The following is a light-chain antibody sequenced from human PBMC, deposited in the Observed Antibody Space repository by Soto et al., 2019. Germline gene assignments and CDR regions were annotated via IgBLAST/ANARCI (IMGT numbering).Light chain of an antibody. Sequence: EIVLTQSPGTLSLYPGDRATLSCRASQSVSSNYLAWYQQKPGRAPRLLLYGASSRATGIPDRFSGSGSGTDFTLPISRLEPEDFAVYYCQQYDTSPPLTFGGGTKVEIK. V-gene: IGKV3-20*01. CDR3: QQYDTSPPLT. CDR2: GAS. CDR1: QSVSSNY. J-gene: IGKJ4*01.